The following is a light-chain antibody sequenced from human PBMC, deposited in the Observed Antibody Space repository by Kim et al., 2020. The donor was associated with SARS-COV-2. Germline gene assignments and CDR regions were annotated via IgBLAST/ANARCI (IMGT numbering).Light chain of an antibody. Sequence: EIVLTQSPDTLSLSPGERATLSCRASQSVTNNFLGWYQQKPGQAPRLLMYAASRRATGIEDRFSGSGSGTDFTLTISRLEPEDFAVYYCHQYASSLQTFGQGTKVDIK. V-gene: IGKV3-20*01. CDR3: HQYASSLQT. CDR2: AAS. J-gene: IGKJ1*01. CDR1: QSVTNNF.